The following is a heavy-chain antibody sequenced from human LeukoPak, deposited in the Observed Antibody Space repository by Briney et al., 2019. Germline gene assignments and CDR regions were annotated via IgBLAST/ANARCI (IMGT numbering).Heavy chain of an antibody. CDR3: AREGRDYYDSSGYYVSYYYGMDV. D-gene: IGHD3-22*01. J-gene: IGHJ6*02. CDR2: ISSSSSTI. Sequence: GGSLRLSCAASGFTFSSYSMTWVRQAPGKGLEWVSYISSSSSTIYYADSVKGRFTISRDNAKNSLYLQMNSLRAEDTAVYYCAREGRDYYDSSGYYVSYYYGMDVWGQGTTVTVSS. V-gene: IGHV3-48*01. CDR1: GFTFSSYS.